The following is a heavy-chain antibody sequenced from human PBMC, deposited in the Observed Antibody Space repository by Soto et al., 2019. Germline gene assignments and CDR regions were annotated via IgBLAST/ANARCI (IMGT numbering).Heavy chain of an antibody. V-gene: IGHV4-39*01. CDR3: ARQRNTVVTQAYFDH. D-gene: IGHD2-21*02. Sequence: SETLSLTCTVSGGSITSSSYYWGWIRQPPGKGLEWIGGIYYSGRSCYNPSLKSRVTMSVDTSKNQFSLTLNSVTAADAAVYYCARQRNTVVTQAYFDHWGQGTLVTVSS. CDR1: GGSITSSSYY. CDR2: IYYSGRS. J-gene: IGHJ4*02.